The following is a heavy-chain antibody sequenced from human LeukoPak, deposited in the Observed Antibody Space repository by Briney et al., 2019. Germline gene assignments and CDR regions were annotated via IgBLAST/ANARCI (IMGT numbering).Heavy chain of an antibody. V-gene: IGHV3-30-3*01. CDR1: GFTLSSYA. CDR3: ARGHCSGGSCYSVYYYYYGMDV. Sequence: GGSLRLSCAASGFTLSSYAMHWVRQAPGKGLEWVAVIAYDGNSKYYADSVQGRFTISRDNSKNTLDLQMNSLRGEDTAVYYCARGHCSGGSCYSVYYYYYGMDVWGQGTTVTVSS. D-gene: IGHD2-15*01. J-gene: IGHJ6*02. CDR2: IAYDGNSK.